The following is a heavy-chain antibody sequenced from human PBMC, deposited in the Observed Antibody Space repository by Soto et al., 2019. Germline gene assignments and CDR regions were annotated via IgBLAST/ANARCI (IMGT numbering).Heavy chain of an antibody. V-gene: IGHV3-21*01. Sequence: LRLSCAASGFTFSGHTMHWVRQAPGRGLEWISSITSSGSYTFYADSMKGRFTISRDNAKNSVYLQMNSLRVDDTAVYYCSRGLDYWGQGSLVTVSS. CDR2: ITSSGSYT. CDR1: GFTFSGHT. CDR3: SRGLDY. J-gene: IGHJ4*02.